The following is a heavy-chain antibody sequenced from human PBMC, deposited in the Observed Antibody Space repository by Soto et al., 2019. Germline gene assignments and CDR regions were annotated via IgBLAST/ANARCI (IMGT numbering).Heavy chain of an antibody. J-gene: IGHJ6*03. CDR2: IYYSGST. Sequence: PSETLSLTCTVSGGSISSYYWSWIRQPPGKGLEWIGYIYYSGSTNYNPSLKSRVTISVDTSKNQFSLKLSSVTAADTAVYYCARASGMKYHYYMDVWGKGTTVIVSS. V-gene: IGHV4-59*08. D-gene: IGHD1-26*01. CDR3: ARASGMKYHYYMDV. CDR1: GGSISSYY.